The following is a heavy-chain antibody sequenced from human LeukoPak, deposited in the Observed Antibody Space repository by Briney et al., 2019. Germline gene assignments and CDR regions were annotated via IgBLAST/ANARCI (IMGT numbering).Heavy chain of an antibody. CDR1: GYTFTTYG. Sequence: ASVKVSCKASGYTFTTYGISWVRQAPGQGLEWMGWISPYNGNTSYAGNVQGRITMTTDTYTRTVFMELGSLTSDDTAVYYCARELSYYGSGNYYQGRGYYFDYWGQGTLLTVSS. D-gene: IGHD3-10*01. CDR3: ARELSYYGSGNYYQGRGYYFDY. V-gene: IGHV1-18*01. CDR2: ISPYNGNT. J-gene: IGHJ4*02.